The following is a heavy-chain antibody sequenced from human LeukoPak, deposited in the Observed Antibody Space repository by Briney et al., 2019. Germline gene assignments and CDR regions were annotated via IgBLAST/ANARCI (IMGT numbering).Heavy chain of an antibody. D-gene: IGHD6-13*01. CDR1: GGSFSGYY. Sequence: ETLSLTCAVYGGSFSGYYWSWIRQPPGKGLEWIGEINHSGSTNYNLSLKSRVTISVDTSKNQFSLKLSSVTAADTAVYYCARAQTLIGSSWYLSTYNWFDPWGQGTLVTVPS. CDR2: INHSGST. CDR3: ARAQTLIGSSWYLSTYNWFDP. V-gene: IGHV4-34*01. J-gene: IGHJ5*02.